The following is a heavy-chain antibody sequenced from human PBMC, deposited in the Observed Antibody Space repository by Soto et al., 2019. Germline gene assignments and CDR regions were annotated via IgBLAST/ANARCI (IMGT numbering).Heavy chain of an antibody. D-gene: IGHD3-3*01. CDR2: IHYSGST. V-gene: IGHV4-31*03. CDR1: GGSTRTDGNY. J-gene: IGHJ2*01. CDR3: ARADFGVHEYFDL. Sequence: QVQLQESGPGLVKPSQTLSLTCTVSGGSTRTDGNYWSWIRQHPGKGLEWIGYIHYSGSTYYNPYLKSRVTISVDTSKNQFSLKLSSVTAADTAVYYCARADFGVHEYFDLWGRGTLVTVSS.